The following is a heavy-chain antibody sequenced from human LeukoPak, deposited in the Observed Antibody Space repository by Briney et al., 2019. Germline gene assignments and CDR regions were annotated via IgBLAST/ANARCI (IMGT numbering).Heavy chain of an antibody. CDR2: ISAYNGNT. V-gene: IGHV1-18*01. J-gene: IGHJ4*02. CDR1: GYTFTSYG. CDR3: AREAVVRCPDY. Sequence: ASVKVSCKASGYTFTSYGIRWVRQAPGQGLEWMGWISAYNGNTNYAQKLQGRVTMTTDTSTSTAYMELRSLRSDDPAVYYCAREAVVRCPDYWGQGTLVTVSS. D-gene: IGHD3-3*01.